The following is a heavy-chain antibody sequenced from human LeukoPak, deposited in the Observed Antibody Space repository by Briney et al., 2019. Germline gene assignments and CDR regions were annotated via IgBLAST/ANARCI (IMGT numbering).Heavy chain of an antibody. J-gene: IGHJ4*02. CDR2: IYYTGTT. CDR1: GGSINRYY. V-gene: IGHV4-59*01. Sequence: SETLSLTCTVSGGSINRYYWSWIRQSPGKGLEWIAWIYYTGTTNYNPSLKSRVTISVDTSKNQFSLRLTSVTAADTAVYFCARECGTGSSDYWGQGILVTVSS. D-gene: IGHD1-1*01. CDR3: ARECGTGSSDY.